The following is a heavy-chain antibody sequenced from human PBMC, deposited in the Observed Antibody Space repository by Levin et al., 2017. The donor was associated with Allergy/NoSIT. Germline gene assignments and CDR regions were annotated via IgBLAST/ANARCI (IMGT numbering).Heavy chain of an antibody. J-gene: IGHJ4*02. CDR3: ARTSGSYAWFDY. CDR1: GGSISSYY. Sequence: KSGGSLRLSCTVSGGSISSYYWSWIRQPPGKGLEWVGYIYYSGSTNYNPSLKSRVTISVDTSKNQFSLKLSSVTAADTAVYYCARTSGSYAWFDYWGQGTLVTVSS. V-gene: IGHV4-59*01. CDR2: IYYSGST. D-gene: IGHD1-26*01.